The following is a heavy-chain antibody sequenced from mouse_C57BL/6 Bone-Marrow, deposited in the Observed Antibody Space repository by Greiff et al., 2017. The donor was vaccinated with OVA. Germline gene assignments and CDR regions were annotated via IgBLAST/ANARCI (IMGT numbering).Heavy chain of an antibody. V-gene: IGHV1-80*01. J-gene: IGHJ2*01. D-gene: IGHD2-10*02. CDR3: AREEYDYLDY. Sequence: VQLQQSGAELVKPGASVKISCKASGYAFSSYWMTWVKQRPGKGLEWIGQIYPGDGDTNYNGKFKGKATLTADKSSSTAYMQLSSLTSEDSAVYFCAREEYDYLDYWGQGTTLTVSS. CDR1: GYAFSSYW. CDR2: IYPGDGDT.